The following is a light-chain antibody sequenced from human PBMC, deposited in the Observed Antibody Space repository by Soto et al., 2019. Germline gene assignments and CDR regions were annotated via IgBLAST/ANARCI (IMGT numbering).Light chain of an antibody. V-gene: IGLV2-14*01. Sequence: QSVLTRPASVSGSPGQSITISCTGTSSDVGGYNYVSWNQQHPGKAPKLMIYDVSDRPSGVSNRFSGSKSGNAASLTISGLQAEDEADYYCSSYTSSCTSVFCTGTKVSVL. J-gene: IGLJ1*01. CDR1: SSDVGGYNY. CDR2: DVS. CDR3: SSYTSSCTSV.